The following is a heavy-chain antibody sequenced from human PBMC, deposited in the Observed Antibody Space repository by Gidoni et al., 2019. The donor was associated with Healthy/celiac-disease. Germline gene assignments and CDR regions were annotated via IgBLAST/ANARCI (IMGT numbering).Heavy chain of an antibody. D-gene: IGHD3-3*01. CDR1: GFTFSSYA. J-gene: IGHJ6*02. Sequence: EVQLLESGGGLVQPGGSLRLSCAASGFTFSSYALSWVRPAPGKGLEWVSAISGSGGSTYYADAVKGRFTISRDNSKNTLYLQMNSLRAEDTAVYYCAKGRRFLEWLQREEPPYYYYYGMDVWGQGTTVTVSS. V-gene: IGHV3-23*01. CDR3: AKGRRFLEWLQREEPPYYYYYGMDV. CDR2: ISGSGGST.